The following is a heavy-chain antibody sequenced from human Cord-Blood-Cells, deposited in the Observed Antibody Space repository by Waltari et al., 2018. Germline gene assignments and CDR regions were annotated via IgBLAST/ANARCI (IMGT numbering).Heavy chain of an antibody. CDR3: ARDVYSSSWFDY. D-gene: IGHD6-13*01. V-gene: IGHV4-59*01. CDR1: GGSISSYS. J-gene: IGHJ4*02. Sequence: QVQLQESGPGLVKPSETLSLTCTVSGGSISSYSWTWIRQPPGKGLEWIGYIYYSGSTNYNPSLKSRVTISVDTSKNQFSLKLSSVTAADTAVYYCARDVYSSSWFDYWGQGTLVTVSS. CDR2: IYYSGST.